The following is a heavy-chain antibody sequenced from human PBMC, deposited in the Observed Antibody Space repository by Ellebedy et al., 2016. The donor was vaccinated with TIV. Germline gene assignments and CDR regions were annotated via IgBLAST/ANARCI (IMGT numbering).Heavy chain of an antibody. J-gene: IGHJ5*02. CDR3: ARIPNIPGAMRPFDP. Sequence: SGPTLVXPTPTLTLTCTFSGFSLSSSGMCVGWIRQPPGKALEWLARIDWVDDKYYSTSLKTRLTISKDTSKNQVVLSMTNMDPVDTATYYCARIPNIPGAMRPFDPWGQGTLVTVSS. CDR2: IDWVDDK. D-gene: IGHD7-27*01. CDR1: GFSLSSSGMC. V-gene: IGHV2-70*11.